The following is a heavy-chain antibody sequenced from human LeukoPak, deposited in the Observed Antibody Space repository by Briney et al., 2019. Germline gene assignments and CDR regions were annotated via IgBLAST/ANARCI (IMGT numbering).Heavy chain of an antibody. J-gene: IGHJ4*02. CDR3: ARDGAGYCSGGSCYSEGRWGSLGY. V-gene: IGHV1-3*01. CDR1: GYTFTSYA. Sequence: GASVKVSCKASGYTFTSYAMHWVRQAPGQRLEWMGWINAGNGNTKYSQKFQGRVTITRDTSASTAYMELSSLRSEDTAMYYCARDGAGYCSGGSCYSEGRWGSLGYWGQGTLVTVSS. CDR2: INAGNGNT. D-gene: IGHD2-15*01.